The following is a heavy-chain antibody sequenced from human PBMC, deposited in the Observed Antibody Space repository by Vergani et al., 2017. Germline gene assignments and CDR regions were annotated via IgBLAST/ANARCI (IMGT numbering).Heavy chain of an antibody. J-gene: IGHJ3*02. Sequence: EVQLVESGGGLVQPGGSLRLSCAASGFTFTNFAMTWVRQAPGEGLEWVSGISGSGGFTYYADSVKGRFTISRDNSKNTMFLHMNSLRPEDTAVYYCAKVGRSEVAGTFGAFDIWGQGTMVTVSS. CDR3: AKVGRSEVAGTFGAFDI. D-gene: IGHD6-19*01. V-gene: IGHV3-23*04. CDR1: GFTFTNFA. CDR2: ISGSGGFT.